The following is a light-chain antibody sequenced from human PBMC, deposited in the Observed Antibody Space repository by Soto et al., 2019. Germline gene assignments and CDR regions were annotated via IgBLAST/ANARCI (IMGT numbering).Light chain of an antibody. CDR1: SSDVGGYNY. CDR3: CSYAGSYNVV. J-gene: IGLJ2*01. CDR2: DVS. V-gene: IGLV2-11*01. Sequence: QSALTQPRSVSGSPGQSVTISCTGTSSDVGGYNYVSWYQQHPDKAPKLMIYDVSERPSGVPDRFSGSKSGNTASLTISGLQAEDEADYYCCSYAGSYNVVFGGGTQLTVL.